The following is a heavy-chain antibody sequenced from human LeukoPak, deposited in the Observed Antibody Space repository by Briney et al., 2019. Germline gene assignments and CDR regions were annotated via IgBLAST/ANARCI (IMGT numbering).Heavy chain of an antibody. CDR3: VKDGDDSGSYLVY. CDR1: RFTFSSYG. V-gene: IGHV3-30*02. D-gene: IGHD1-26*01. CDR2: IPYDGNNK. J-gene: IGHJ4*02. Sequence: PGGSLRLSCAASRFTFSSYGMHWVRQAPGKGLEWVAFIPYDGNNKYYADSVKGRFTISRDNSKNTLYLQMNGLRAEDTAVYYCVKDGDDSGSYLVYWGQGTLVTVSS.